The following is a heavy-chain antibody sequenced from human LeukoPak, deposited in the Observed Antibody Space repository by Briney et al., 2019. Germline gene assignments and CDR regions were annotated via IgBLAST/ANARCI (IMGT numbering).Heavy chain of an antibody. J-gene: IGHJ4*02. CDR2: ISGSGDNT. Sequence: GGSLRLSCAASGFTFSSYAMSWVRQAPGKGLEWVSGISGSGDNTYYADSVKGRFTISRDNSKNTLYVQVNSLGTEDTAAYYCARGPNQLYCSSTSCYDFDYWGQGTLVTVSS. CDR3: ARGPNQLYCSSTSCYDFDY. V-gene: IGHV3-23*01. CDR1: GFTFSSYA. D-gene: IGHD2-2*01.